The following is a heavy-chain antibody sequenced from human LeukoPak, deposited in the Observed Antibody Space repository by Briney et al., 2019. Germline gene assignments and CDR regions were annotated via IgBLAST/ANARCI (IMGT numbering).Heavy chain of an antibody. V-gene: IGHV3-7*01. J-gene: IGHJ4*02. CDR2: IKQDGSEK. D-gene: IGHD4-17*01. CDR3: ASGKVDYGDYSYYFDY. CDR1: GFTFSSYA. Sequence: PGGSLRLSCAASGFTFSSYAMHWVRQAPGKGLEWVANIKQDGSEKYYVDSVKGRFTISRDNAKNSLSLQMNNLRAEDTAVYYCASGKVDYGDYSYYFDYWGQGTVVTVSS.